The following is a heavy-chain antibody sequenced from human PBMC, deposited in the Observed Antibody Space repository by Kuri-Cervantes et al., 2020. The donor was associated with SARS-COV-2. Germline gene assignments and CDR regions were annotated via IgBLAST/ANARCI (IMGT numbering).Heavy chain of an antibody. Sequence: GGSLRLSCAASGFSFSYYGMHWVRQAPGKGLEWVAFVRYDGGEKHYADSVKGRFAISRDNSKNTLYLQMNSLRAEDTAVYYCAKVKRVDSSGYYGMDVWGQGTTVTVSS. CDR3: AKVKRVDSSGYYGMDV. D-gene: IGHD3-22*01. J-gene: IGHJ6*02. CDR1: GFSFSYYG. CDR2: VRYDGGEK. V-gene: IGHV3-30*02.